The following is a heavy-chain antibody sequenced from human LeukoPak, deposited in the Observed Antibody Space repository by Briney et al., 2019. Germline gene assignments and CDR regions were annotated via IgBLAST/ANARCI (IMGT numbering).Heavy chain of an antibody. D-gene: IGHD2/OR15-2a*01. CDR1: GFTFDDYA. J-gene: IGHJ4*02. CDR2: TSWNGKST. V-gene: IGHV3-43D*04. Sequence: GGFLRLSCAASGFTFDDYAMHWVRQAPGKGMEWVSLTSWNGKSTYYSHSTKGRFTISRDNSKNFHYLQMNSLRPEDTAWYYCVKGVKYTNYFHTGLFDSWGQGTLVTVSS. CDR3: VKGVKYTNYFHTGLFDS.